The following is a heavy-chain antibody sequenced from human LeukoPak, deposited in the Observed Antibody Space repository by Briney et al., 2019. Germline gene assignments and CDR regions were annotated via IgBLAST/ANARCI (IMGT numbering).Heavy chain of an antibody. J-gene: IGHJ4*02. CDR2: IYTSEST. D-gene: IGHD3-22*01. CDR1: GGSISDYY. V-gene: IGHV4-4*07. Sequence: SETLSLTCTVSGGSISDYYWSWIRQAAGKGLEWIGRIYTSESTKYNPSLKSRVTMSVDTSKNHFSLKLSSVTAADTAVYYCARGQWLPVFDFWGQGTLVTVSS. CDR3: ARGQWLPVFDF.